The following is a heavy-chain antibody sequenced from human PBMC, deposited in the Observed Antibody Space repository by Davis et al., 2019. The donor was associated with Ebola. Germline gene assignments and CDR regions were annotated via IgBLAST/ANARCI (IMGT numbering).Heavy chain of an antibody. D-gene: IGHD3-16*01. V-gene: IGHV3-23*01. CDR3: ARDRPLDFFFGDYYGMDV. J-gene: IGHJ6*02. CDR2: ISGSGGST. CDR1: VITFSSYA. Sequence: PGGSLRLSCTDSVITFSSYAMTWVRQAPGKGLEWVSAISGSGGSTYYADSVKGRFTISRDNAKNSLYLQMYSLRAEDTAVYYCARDRPLDFFFGDYYGMDVWGQGTTVTVSS.